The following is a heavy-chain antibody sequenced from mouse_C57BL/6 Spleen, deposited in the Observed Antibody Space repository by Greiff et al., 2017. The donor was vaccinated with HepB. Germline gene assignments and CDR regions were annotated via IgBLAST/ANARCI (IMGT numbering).Heavy chain of an antibody. CDR2: INPNYGTT. J-gene: IGHJ2*01. D-gene: IGHD2-5*01. Sequence: LVESGPELVKPGASVKISCKASGYSFTDYNMNWVKQSNGKSLEWIGVINPNYGTTSYNQKFKGKATLTVDQSSSTAYMQLTSLTSEDSAFYYCARVYYSNYGFDYWGQGTTLTVSS. V-gene: IGHV1-39*01. CDR3: ARVYYSNYGFDY. CDR1: GYSFTDYN.